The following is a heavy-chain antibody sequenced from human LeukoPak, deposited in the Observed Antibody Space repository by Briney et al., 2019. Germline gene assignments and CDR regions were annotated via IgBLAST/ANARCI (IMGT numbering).Heavy chain of an antibody. J-gene: IGHJ1*01. CDR1: GGSISGYY. CDR3: ARAGGYSGYASN. D-gene: IGHD5-12*01. Sequence: SETLSLTCTVSGGSISGYYWTWIRQPPGKGLEWSGYIYYSGSAYYNPSLKSRVAMSVDTSKNQFSLKLSSVSTADTAVYYCARAGGYSGYASNWGXXXXVTVSS. V-gene: IGHV4-59*01. CDR2: IYYSGSA.